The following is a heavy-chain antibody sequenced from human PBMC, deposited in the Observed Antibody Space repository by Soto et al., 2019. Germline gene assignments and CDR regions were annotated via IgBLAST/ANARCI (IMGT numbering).Heavy chain of an antibody. CDR3: ARDRDLNWFDP. CDR2: IYYSGST. Sequence: PSETLSLTCTVSGGSISSGGYYWSWIRQHPGKGLEWIGYIYYSGSTYYNPSLKSRVTISVDTSKNQFSLKLSSVTAADTAVYYCARDRDLNWFDPWGQGTLVTVSS. CDR1: GGSISSGGYY. V-gene: IGHV4-31*03. J-gene: IGHJ5*02.